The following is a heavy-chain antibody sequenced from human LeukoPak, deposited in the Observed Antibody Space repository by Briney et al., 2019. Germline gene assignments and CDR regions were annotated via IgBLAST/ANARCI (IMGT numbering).Heavy chain of an antibody. D-gene: IGHD3-22*01. V-gene: IGHV4-34*01. J-gene: IGHJ5*02. CDR2: INHGGSA. CDR3: ARESPRNYYDSSGYYRVRYWFDP. CDR1: GGSFSGYY. Sequence: SETLSLTCAVYGGSFSGYYWSWLRQPPRKGLEWIGEINHGGSANYNPSLKTRVTISVDTSKNQFSLKLSSVTAADTAVYYCARESPRNYYDSSGYYRVRYWFDPWGQGTLVTVFS.